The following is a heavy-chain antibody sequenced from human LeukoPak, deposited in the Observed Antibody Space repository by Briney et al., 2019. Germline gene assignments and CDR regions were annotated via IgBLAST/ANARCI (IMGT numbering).Heavy chain of an antibody. Sequence: SETLSLTCTVSGDSISSSSYYWGWIRQPPGKGLEWIGSIYYSGSTYYNPSLKSRVTISVDTSKNQFSLKLSSVTAADTAVYYCARVAYYYDSSGYYYFDYWGQGTLVTVSS. CDR3: ARVAYYYDSSGYYYFDY. J-gene: IGHJ4*02. CDR2: IYYSGST. D-gene: IGHD3-22*01. CDR1: GDSISSSSYY. V-gene: IGHV4-39*01.